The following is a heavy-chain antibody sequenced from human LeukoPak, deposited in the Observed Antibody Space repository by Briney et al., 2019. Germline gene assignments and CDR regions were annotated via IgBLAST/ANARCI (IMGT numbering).Heavy chain of an antibody. CDR2: ISSSGSTI. V-gene: IGHV3-11*01. CDR1: GFTFSDYY. CDR3: ARDGTQRYYDFWSGYSGYYYGMDV. J-gene: IGHJ6*02. D-gene: IGHD3-3*01. Sequence: GGSLRLSCAASGFTFSDYYMSWIRQAPGKGLEWVSYISSSGSTIYYADPVKGRFSISRDNAKNSLYLQMNSLRAEDTAVYYCARDGTQRYYDFWSGYSGYYYGMDVWGQGTTVTVSS.